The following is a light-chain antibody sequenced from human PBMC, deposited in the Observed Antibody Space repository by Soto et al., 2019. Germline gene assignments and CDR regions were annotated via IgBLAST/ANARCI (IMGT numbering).Light chain of an antibody. CDR2: GAS. V-gene: IGKV3-15*01. Sequence: EIAMTQSPATLSVSPGESATLSCRASQSISSNLAWYQHKPGQAPRLLIYGASTRATGIPAMFSGSGSGTEFTLTISSLQSEDFAVYYCQQYYTWPRTFGQGTKVEIK. J-gene: IGKJ1*01. CDR1: QSISSN. CDR3: QQYYTWPRT.